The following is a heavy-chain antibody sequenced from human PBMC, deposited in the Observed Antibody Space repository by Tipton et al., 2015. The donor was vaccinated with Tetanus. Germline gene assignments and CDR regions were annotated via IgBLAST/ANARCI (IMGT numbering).Heavy chain of an antibody. D-gene: IGHD2-21*01. CDR2: IYTSGST. CDR3: ARHVYIPSDAFDI. Sequence: TLSLTCTVSGGSISSYYWSWIRQPAGKGLEWIGRIYTSGSTNYNPSLKSRVTMSVDTSKSQFSLKLSSVTAADTAVYYCARHVYIPSDAFDIWGQGTMVTVSS. J-gene: IGHJ3*02. CDR1: GGSISSYY. V-gene: IGHV4-4*07.